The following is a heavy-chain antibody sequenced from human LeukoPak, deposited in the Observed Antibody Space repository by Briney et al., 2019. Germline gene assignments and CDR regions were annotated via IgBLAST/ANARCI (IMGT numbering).Heavy chain of an antibody. CDR1: GGSISSYY. D-gene: IGHD5/OR15-5a*01. V-gene: IGHV4-4*07. CDR3: ARGRALYDPSENAFDI. CDR2: IYSSGST. Sequence: PSETLSLTCTVSGGSISSYYWSWIRQPAGKGLEWIGRIYSSGSTNYSPSLKSRVTISVDTSKNQFSLKLSSVTAADTAVYYCARGRALYDPSENAFDIWGQGTMVTVSS. J-gene: IGHJ3*02.